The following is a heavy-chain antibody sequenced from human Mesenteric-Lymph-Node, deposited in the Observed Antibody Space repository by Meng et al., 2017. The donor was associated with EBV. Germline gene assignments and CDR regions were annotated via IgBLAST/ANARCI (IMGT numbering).Heavy chain of an antibody. D-gene: IGHD3-16*02. J-gene: IGHJ4*02. CDR1: SGSISNSNW. Sequence: QVQLQESGPGLVKPSGTLSLTCAVSSGSISNSNWWSWVRQPPGKGLQWIGEIFHSGGTNYNPSLKSRVTISVDKSKNQFSLKVNSLTAADTAVYYCARITFGGAIGDWGQGTPVTVSS. CDR3: ARITFGGAIGD. CDR2: IFHSGGT. V-gene: IGHV4-4*02.